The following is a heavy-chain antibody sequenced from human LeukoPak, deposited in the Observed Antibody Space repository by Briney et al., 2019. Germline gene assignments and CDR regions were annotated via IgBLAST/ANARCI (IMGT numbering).Heavy chain of an antibody. CDR3: ARYYDSSGIDY. D-gene: IGHD3-22*01. Sequence: TGGSLRLSCAASGFTFSSYAMHWVRQAPGKGLEWVAVISYDGSNKYYADSVKGRFTISRDNSKNTLYLQMNSLRAEDTAVYYCARYYDSSGIDYWGQGTLVTVSS. V-gene: IGHV3-30-3*01. CDR2: ISYDGSNK. J-gene: IGHJ4*02. CDR1: GFTFSSYA.